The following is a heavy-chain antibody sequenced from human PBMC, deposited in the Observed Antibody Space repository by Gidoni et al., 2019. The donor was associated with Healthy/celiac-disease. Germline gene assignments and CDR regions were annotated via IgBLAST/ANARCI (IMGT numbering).Heavy chain of an antibody. CDR2: INPSGGST. J-gene: IGHJ5*02. CDR3: ARDGGNIVVVPAANNWFDP. D-gene: IGHD2-2*01. V-gene: IGHV1-46*01. CDR1: GYTFTSYY. Sequence: QVQLVQSGAEVKKPGASVKVSCKASGYTFTSYYLPWVRQAPGQGLEGIGIINPSGGSTSYAKKFQGRVTMTRDTSTSTVYMELSSLRSEDTAVYYCARDGGNIVVVPAANNWFDPWGQGTLVTVSS.